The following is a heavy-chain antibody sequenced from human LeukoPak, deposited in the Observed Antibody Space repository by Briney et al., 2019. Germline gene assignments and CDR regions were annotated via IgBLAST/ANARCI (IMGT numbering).Heavy chain of an antibody. CDR1: GFIISYYA. Sequence: GGSLRLSCGASGFIISYYAMHRVRQAPGKGLEWVSTIQYDGSEELYTDSVKGRFTVSRDSSKNTVFLQMNSLRGEGTAIYYCVKDRKDTWSFDDWGQGTLVTVSS. V-gene: IGHV3-30*02. D-gene: IGHD2-8*02. CDR3: VKDRKDTWSFDD. J-gene: IGHJ4*02. CDR2: IQYDGSEE.